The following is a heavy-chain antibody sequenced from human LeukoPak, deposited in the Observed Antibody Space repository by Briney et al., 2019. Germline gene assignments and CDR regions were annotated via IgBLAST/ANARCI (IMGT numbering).Heavy chain of an antibody. J-gene: IGHJ3*02. CDR1: GFTFNTYS. D-gene: IGHD1-26*01. CDR2: ISSSNSYI. V-gene: IGHV3-21*01. Sequence: GGSLRLSCAASGFTFNTYSMNWVRQAPGKGLEWVSSISSSNSYIYYADSMKGRFTIPRDNAKNSLYLQMNSLRAEDTAVYYCARDRRGIGKAFDIWGQGTMVTVSS. CDR3: ARDRRGIGKAFDI.